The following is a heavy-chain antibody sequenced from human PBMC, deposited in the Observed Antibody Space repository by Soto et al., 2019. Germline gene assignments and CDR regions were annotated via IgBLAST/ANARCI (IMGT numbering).Heavy chain of an antibody. J-gene: IGHJ6*02. Sequence: QITLKESGPTLVKPTQTLTLTCTFSGFSLSTIGVGVGWIRQPPGKALEWLALIYWDDDKRYSPSLKSRLTGTKDTSTNQVVLTMTNMDPVDTATYYCVQSRCGGDCLQSYSSHSYYGLDVWGQGTTVTVSS. CDR1: GFSLSTIGVG. CDR2: IYWDDDK. CDR3: VQSRCGGDCLQSYSSHSYYGLDV. D-gene: IGHD2-21*02. V-gene: IGHV2-5*02.